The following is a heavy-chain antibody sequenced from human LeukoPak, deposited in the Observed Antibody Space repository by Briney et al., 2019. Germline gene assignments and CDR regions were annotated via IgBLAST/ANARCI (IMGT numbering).Heavy chain of an antibody. CDR1: GFTFSSYS. CDR3: ARQWLVNG. V-gene: IGHV3-23*01. J-gene: IGHJ4*02. CDR2: ISESGGTT. Sequence: GGSLRLSCAASGFTFSSYSMNWVRQAPGKGLEWVSSISESGGTTDYADFVKGRFTISRDNSKNTLYLQMNSLRAEDTAVYYCARQWLVNGWGQGTLVTVSS. D-gene: IGHD6-19*01.